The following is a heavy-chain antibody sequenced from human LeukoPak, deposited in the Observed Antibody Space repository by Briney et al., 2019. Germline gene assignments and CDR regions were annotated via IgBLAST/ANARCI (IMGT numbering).Heavy chain of an antibody. Sequence: GASVKVSCKASGGTFSSYAISWVRQAPGQGLEWMGIINPSGGSTSYAQKFQGRVTVTRDTSTSTVYMELSSLRSEDTAVYYCARPTVAGKSGLAYWGQGTLVTVSS. CDR3: ARPTVAGKSGLAY. CDR2: INPSGGST. J-gene: IGHJ4*02. V-gene: IGHV1-46*01. D-gene: IGHD6-19*01. CDR1: GGTFSSYA.